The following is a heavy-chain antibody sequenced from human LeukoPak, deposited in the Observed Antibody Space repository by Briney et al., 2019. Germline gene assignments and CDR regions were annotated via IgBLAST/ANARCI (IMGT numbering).Heavy chain of an antibody. D-gene: IGHD3-22*01. J-gene: IGHJ5*02. CDR3: VRVYHDGSFESGNWFDP. V-gene: IGHV1-46*01. CDR1: GYTFTSNY. Sequence: ASVKVSCKASGYTFTSNYIHWVRQAPGQGLEWMGMIYPRDGSTSYAQKFQGRVTITRDTSASTAYMELSSLRSEDTAVYYCVRVYHDGSFESGNWFDPWGQGTLVTVSS. CDR2: IYPRDGST.